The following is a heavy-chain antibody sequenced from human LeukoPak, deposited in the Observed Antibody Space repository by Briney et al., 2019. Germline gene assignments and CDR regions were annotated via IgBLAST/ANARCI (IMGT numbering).Heavy chain of an antibody. J-gene: IGHJ3*01. CDR3: ARSGSKPSGGAFDL. D-gene: IGHD1-26*01. V-gene: IGHV4-39*01. CDR1: GGSISSNNYY. CDR2: IYYSGST. Sequence: SETLSLTCTVSGGSISSNNYYWGWIRQPPGKGLEWIGSIYYSGSTYNNPSLKSRVTISVDTTKNQFSLKLTSVTAADTAVYYCARSGSKPSGGAFDLWGQGTMVTVSS.